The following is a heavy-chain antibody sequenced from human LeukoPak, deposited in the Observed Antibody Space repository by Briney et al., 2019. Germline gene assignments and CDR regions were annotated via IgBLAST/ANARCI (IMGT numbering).Heavy chain of an antibody. CDR3: ARVYGFAVVVVPAAAVFDY. CDR2: ISAYNGNT. CDR1: GYTFTSYG. D-gene: IGHD2-2*01. V-gene: IGHV1-18*01. J-gene: IGHJ4*02. Sequence: ASVKVSCKASGYTFTSYGISWVRQAPGQGLEWMGWISAYNGNTNYAQKLQGRVTMTTDTSTSTAYMELRSLRSDDTAVYYCARVYGFAVVVVPAAAVFDYWGQGTLVTVSS.